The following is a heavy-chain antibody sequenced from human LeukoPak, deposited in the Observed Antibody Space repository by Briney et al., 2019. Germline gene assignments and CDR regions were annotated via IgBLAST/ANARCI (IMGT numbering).Heavy chain of an antibody. J-gene: IGHJ4*02. CDR1: GLTFISKY. CDR2: MYNNGNK. Sequence: GSLRLSCAASGLTFISKYMSWVRQAPGKGLEWVSVMYNNGNKHYADSVKGRFTISRDNVKNMLYLQMNSLRPEDTAVYYCARVGGDRVAYWGQGTLVTVSS. D-gene: IGHD4-17*01. CDR3: ARVGGDRVAY. V-gene: IGHV3-53*01.